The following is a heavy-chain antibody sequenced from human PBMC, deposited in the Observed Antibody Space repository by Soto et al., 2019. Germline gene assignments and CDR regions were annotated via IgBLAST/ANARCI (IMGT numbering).Heavy chain of an antibody. CDR1: GFTFSSYS. D-gene: IGHD3-16*02. Sequence: GGSLRLSCAASGFTFSSYSMNWVRQAPGKGLEWVSYISSSSSTIYYADSVKGRFTISRDNAKNSLYLQMNSLRAEDTAVYYCARSLYGEFDYWGQGTLVTVSS. CDR2: ISSSSSTI. V-gene: IGHV3-48*01. CDR3: ARSLYGEFDY. J-gene: IGHJ4*02.